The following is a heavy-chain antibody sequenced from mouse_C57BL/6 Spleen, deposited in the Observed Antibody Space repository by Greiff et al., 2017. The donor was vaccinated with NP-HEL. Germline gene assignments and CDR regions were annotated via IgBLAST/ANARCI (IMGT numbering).Heavy chain of an antibody. D-gene: IGHD1-1*01. Sequence: VKLMESGAELVKPGASVKLSCKASGYTFTSYWMHWVKQRPGQGLEWIGMIHPNSGSTNYNEKFKSKATLTVDKSSSTAYMQLSSLTSEDSAVYYCARRLRYYFDYWGQGTTLTVSS. CDR1: GYTFTSYW. J-gene: IGHJ2*01. V-gene: IGHV1-64*01. CDR2: IHPNSGST. CDR3: ARRLRYYFDY.